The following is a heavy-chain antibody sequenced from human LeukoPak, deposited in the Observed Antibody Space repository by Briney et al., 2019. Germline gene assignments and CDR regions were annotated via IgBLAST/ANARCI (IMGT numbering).Heavy chain of an antibody. CDR3: AKGRVAAADDCIDC. CDR2: VSTGGRST. Sequence: PGGSLSLSCAASGFTFSSYAMSWVRQAPGKGLEWVSTVSTGGRSTYYAASVKGRFTISRDNSKNTLCLQMNNLRAEDTAIYYCAKGRVAAADDCIDCWGQGTLVTVSS. D-gene: IGHD6-13*01. CDR1: GFTFSSYA. V-gene: IGHV3-23*01. J-gene: IGHJ4*02.